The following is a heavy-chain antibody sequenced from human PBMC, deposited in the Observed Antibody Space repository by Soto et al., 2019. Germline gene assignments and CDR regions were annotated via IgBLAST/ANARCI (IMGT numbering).Heavy chain of an antibody. V-gene: IGHV1-58*02. Sequence: GASVKVSCKASGGTFSSYTINWVRQAPGERLEWVGWIIVGSANTNYAQKLQERVTISRDMSTATAYMELSSLRSDDTAVYYCAAEIYSGGDCCHFDYWGQGALVTVSS. J-gene: IGHJ4*02. CDR1: GGTFSSYT. CDR2: IIVGSANT. D-gene: IGHD2-21*02. CDR3: AAEIYSGGDCCHFDY.